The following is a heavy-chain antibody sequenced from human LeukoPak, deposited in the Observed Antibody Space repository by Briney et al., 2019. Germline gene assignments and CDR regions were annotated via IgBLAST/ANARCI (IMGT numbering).Heavy chain of an antibody. CDR3: ARNRVATIYGNFDY. D-gene: IGHD5-12*01. CDR1: GGSISSYY. J-gene: IGHJ4*02. CDR2: IYYSGST. Sequence: PSQTLSLTCTVSGGSISSYYWSWIRQPPGKGLEWIGYIYYSGSTNYNPSLKSRVTISVDTSKNQFSLKLSSVTAADTAVYYCARNRVATIYGNFDYGGQGTLVTVSS. V-gene: IGHV4-59*01.